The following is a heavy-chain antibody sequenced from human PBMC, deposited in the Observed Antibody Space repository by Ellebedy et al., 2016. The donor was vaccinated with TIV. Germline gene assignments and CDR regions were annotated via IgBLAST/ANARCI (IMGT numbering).Heavy chain of an antibody. D-gene: IGHD1-26*01. V-gene: IGHV3-30*18. Sequence: GESLKISCAASGLTFSSFAIHWVRQAPGKGLEWVAVISDDGSNKYYIDSVKGRFTISRDNSKNTLYLQMSSLRAEDTTVYYCAKIRAQWEPLDYWGQGTLVTVSS. CDR3: AKIRAQWEPLDY. J-gene: IGHJ4*02. CDR2: ISDDGSNK. CDR1: GLTFSSFA.